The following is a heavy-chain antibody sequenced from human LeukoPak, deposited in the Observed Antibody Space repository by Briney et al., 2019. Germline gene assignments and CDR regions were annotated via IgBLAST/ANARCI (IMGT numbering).Heavy chain of an antibody. CDR2: IYYNGST. V-gene: IGHV4-59*01. CDR1: GGSISGYS. J-gene: IGHJ1*01. CDR3: AGHSGDYGYFHR. Sequence: PSETLSLTCTVSGGSISGYSWSWIRQPPGKGLERLASIYYNGSTNYNPSLKSRVTISLDTSKNHFSLKVTSVTAADTAVYYCAGHSGDYGYFHRWGQGTLVAVSS. D-gene: IGHD4-17*01.